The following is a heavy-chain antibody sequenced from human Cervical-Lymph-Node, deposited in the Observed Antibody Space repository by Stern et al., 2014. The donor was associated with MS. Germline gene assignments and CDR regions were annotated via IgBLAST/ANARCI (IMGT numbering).Heavy chain of an antibody. Sequence: VQLVESGGGLVQPGGSLRLSCAASGFTFSSYAMSWVRQAPGKGLEWVSTNSGSGGSTYYADSVTGRFTISRDNSKNTLYLQMNSLSAEDTAVYYCAKASINNWYIFDYWGQGTLVTVSS. J-gene: IGHJ4*02. CDR1: GFTFSSYA. CDR3: AKASINNWYIFDY. V-gene: IGHV3-23*04. D-gene: IGHD1-1*01. CDR2: NSGSGGST.